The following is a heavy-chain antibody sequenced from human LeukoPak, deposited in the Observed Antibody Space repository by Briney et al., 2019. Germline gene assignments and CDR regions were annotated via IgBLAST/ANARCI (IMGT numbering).Heavy chain of an antibody. Sequence: AGGSLRLSCAASGFTFSSYWRSWVRQAPGKGLEWVGNIKQDGSEKYYVDSVKGRSTISRENAKNSLYLQMNSLRAEDTAVYYCARVRLELRGAFDIWGQGTMVTVSS. CDR3: ARVRLELRGAFDI. V-gene: IGHV3-7*01. CDR2: IKQDGSEK. CDR1: GFTFSSYW. J-gene: IGHJ3*02. D-gene: IGHD1-7*01.